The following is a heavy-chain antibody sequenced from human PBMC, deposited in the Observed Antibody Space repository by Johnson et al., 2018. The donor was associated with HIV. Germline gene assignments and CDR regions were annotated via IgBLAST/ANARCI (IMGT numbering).Heavy chain of an antibody. CDR3: AKGSGWYTWGVFDS. CDR1: GFTFDDYG. J-gene: IGHJ3*02. CDR2: IESKADGGAA. V-gene: IGHV3-15*04. Sequence: VQLVESGGGVVRPGGSLRLSCAASGFTFDDYGMSWVRQAPGKGLEWVGHIESKADGGAADYAAPLEGRFTISRDDSKSTLYLQMNSLRVEDTAVYYWAKGSGWYTWGVFDSWGQGTMVTVSA. D-gene: IGHD6-19*01.